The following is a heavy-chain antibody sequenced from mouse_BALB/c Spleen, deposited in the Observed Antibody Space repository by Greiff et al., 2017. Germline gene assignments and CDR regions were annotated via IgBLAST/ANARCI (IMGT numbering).Heavy chain of an antibody. Sequence: VQLQQSGAELVRPGTSVKISCKASGYAFTNYWLGWVKQRPGHGLEWIGDIYPGSGNTYYNEKFKGKATLTADKSSSTAYMQLSSLTSEDSAVYFCAPRGGVYGNYGFAYWGQGTTLTVSS. CDR1: GYAFTNYW. J-gene: IGHJ2*01. V-gene: IGHV1-63*01. D-gene: IGHD2-1*01. CDR3: APRGGVYGNYGFAY. CDR2: IYPGSGNT.